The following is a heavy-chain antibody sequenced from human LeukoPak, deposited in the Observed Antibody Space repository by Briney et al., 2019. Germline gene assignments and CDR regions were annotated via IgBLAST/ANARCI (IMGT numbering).Heavy chain of an antibody. CDR1: GFTFSSYA. CDR3: TKVGPRDGYREYYFDY. J-gene: IGHJ4*02. D-gene: IGHD5-24*01. V-gene: IGHV3-23*01. CDR2: ISGSASST. Sequence: PGGSLRLSCAASGFTFSSYAMTWVRQAPGKGLEWVSGISGSASSTYYADSVKGRFTISRDNSKNTLYLQMNSLRAEDTAVYYCTKVGPRDGYREYYFDYWGQGTLVTVSS.